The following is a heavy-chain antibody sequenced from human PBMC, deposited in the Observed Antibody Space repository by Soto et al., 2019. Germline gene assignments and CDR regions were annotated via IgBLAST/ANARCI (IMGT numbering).Heavy chain of an antibody. CDR3: AREASTIAARLFDY. CDR2: IYTSGSN. Sequence: QVQLLESGPGLVKPSETLSLTCTVSGGSISTYYWSWIRQPAGKGLEWLGRIYTSGSNNYNPSLKSRVTMSVDTSKNQFSLKLTSMTAADTAMHYCAREASTIAARLFDYWGQGTLVTVSS. J-gene: IGHJ4*02. CDR1: GGSISTYY. V-gene: IGHV4-4*07. D-gene: IGHD6-6*01.